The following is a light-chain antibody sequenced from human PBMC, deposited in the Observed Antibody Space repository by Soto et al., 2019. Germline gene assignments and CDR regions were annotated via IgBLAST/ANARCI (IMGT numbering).Light chain of an antibody. Sequence: DIQLTQSPSSLSSSVGDRVTISCRSSQGIITYLAWYQQKPGRLPQLLISAASTIQSGVPSPMCGSRSGTDFTITISSLQAEDVATYYCRKYSCAPFTFGAGTKVDIK. CDR3: RKYSCAPFT. V-gene: IGKV1-27*01. CDR2: AAS. J-gene: IGKJ3*01. CDR1: QGIITY.